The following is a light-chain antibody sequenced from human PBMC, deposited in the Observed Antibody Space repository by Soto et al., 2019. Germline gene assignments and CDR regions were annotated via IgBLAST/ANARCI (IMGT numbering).Light chain of an antibody. J-gene: IGLJ1*01. CDR3: SSYAGSNNYV. Sequence: QSVLTQPPSASGSPGQSVTISCTGTSSDVGGYNYVSWYQQHPGRPPKLMIYEDTKRPLGVPDRFSGSKSGNTASLTVSGLQAEDEADYYCSSYAGSNNYVFGPGTKLTVL. CDR2: EDT. V-gene: IGLV2-8*01. CDR1: SSDVGGYNY.